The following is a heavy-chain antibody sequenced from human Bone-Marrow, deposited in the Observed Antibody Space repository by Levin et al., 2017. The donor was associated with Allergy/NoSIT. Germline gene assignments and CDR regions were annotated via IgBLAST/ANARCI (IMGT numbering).Heavy chain of an antibody. CDR2: IYWDDDK. D-gene: IGHD5-12*01. CDR1: GFPLTTSSVG. V-gene: IGHV2-5*02. CDR3: AHREAYYSGYVFDY. Sequence: SGPTLVKPTQTLTLTCTFSGFPLTTSSVGVGWIRQPPGKALEWLALIYWDDDKRFSPSLKTRLTITKDTSKNQVVLIMTKMDPVDTATYYCAHREAYYSGYVFDYWGQGILVTVSS. J-gene: IGHJ4*02.